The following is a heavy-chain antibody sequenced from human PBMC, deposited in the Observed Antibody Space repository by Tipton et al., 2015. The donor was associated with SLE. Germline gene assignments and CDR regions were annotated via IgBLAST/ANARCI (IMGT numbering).Heavy chain of an antibody. CDR1: GGSLNSYY. V-gene: IGHV4-59*01. Sequence: TLSLTCTVSGGSLNSYYWNWIRLPPGKGLEWIGYIFYAGSTNYNPSLRSRVTISVDTSKNQFPLKLSSVTAADTAVYFCARDREFLWYETVGDAFEHWGQGKMVTVSS. CDR3: ARDREFLWYETVGDAFEH. D-gene: IGHD6-13*01. CDR2: IFYAGST. J-gene: IGHJ3*01.